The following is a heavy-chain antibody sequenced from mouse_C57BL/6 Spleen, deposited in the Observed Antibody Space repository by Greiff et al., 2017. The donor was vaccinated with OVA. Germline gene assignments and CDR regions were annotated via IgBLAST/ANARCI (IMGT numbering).Heavy chain of an antibody. D-gene: IGHD2-5*01. CDR1: GYTFTDYN. Sequence: DVQLQQSGPELVKPGASVKIPCKASGYTFTDYNMDWVKQSHGKSLEWIGDINPNNGGTIYNQKFKGKATLTVDKSSSTAYMELRSLTSEDTAVYYCARWDSNYGNYFDYWGQGTTLTVSS. CDR2: INPNNGGT. CDR3: ARWDSNYGNYFDY. V-gene: IGHV1-18*01. J-gene: IGHJ2*01.